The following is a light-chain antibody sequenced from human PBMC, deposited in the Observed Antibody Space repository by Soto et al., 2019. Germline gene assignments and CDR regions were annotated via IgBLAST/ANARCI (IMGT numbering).Light chain of an antibody. CDR2: SNN. V-gene: IGLV1-44*01. J-gene: IGLJ1*01. Sequence: QSVLTQPPSASGTPGQRVTISCSGSNSNIGSNTVNWFQQLPGTAPKLLIYSNNQRPSGVPDRFSGPKSGTSASLAIIGLQSEDEADYCCAAWDDSLNGLYVFGTGTKVTVL. CDR3: AAWDDSLNGLYV. CDR1: NSNIGSNT.